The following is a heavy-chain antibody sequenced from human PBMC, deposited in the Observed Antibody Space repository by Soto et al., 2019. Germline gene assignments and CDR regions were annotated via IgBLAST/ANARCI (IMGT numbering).Heavy chain of an antibody. D-gene: IGHD4-17*01. J-gene: IGHJ4*02. V-gene: IGHV3-66*01. CDR2: IYSGGST. CDR1: GFTVSSNY. Sequence: EVQLVESGGGLVQPGGSLRLSCAASGFTVSSNYMSWVRQAPGKALEWVSVIYSGGSTYYADSVKGRFTISRDNSKNTLYLQMNSLRAEDTAVYYCARESHYGDYGYWGQGTLVTVSS. CDR3: ARESHYGDYGY.